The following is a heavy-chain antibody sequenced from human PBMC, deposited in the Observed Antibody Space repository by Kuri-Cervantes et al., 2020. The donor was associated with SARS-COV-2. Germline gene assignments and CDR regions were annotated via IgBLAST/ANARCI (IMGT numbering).Heavy chain of an antibody. J-gene: IGHJ4*02. CDR3: ASTYQDIVVVPAAPDY. Sequence: ESLKISCTVSNDSINNNLYYWAWIRQPPGKGLEWIATIYYTGNTYYSPSLKSRVTISVDTSKNQFSLKLSSVTAADTAVYYCASTYQDIVVVPAAPDYWGQGTLVTVSS. CDR1: NDSINNNLYY. CDR2: IYYTGNT. D-gene: IGHD2-2*01. V-gene: IGHV4-39*07.